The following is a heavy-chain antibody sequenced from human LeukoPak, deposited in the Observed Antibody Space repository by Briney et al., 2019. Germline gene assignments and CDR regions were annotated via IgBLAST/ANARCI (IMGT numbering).Heavy chain of an antibody. CDR3: AKQSLRGHSYGFVN. CDR1: GFPFSAYA. CDR2: ISASGDTT. J-gene: IGHJ4*02. D-gene: IGHD5-18*01. V-gene: IGHV3-23*01. Sequence: GGSLRLSCAASGFPFSAYAMRWVRQAPGKGLEWVSAISASGDTTYYADSVRGRFTISRDNSKNTVYLQMNRLTAGDTALLYFAKQSLRGHSYGFVNWGEGTLVTVSS.